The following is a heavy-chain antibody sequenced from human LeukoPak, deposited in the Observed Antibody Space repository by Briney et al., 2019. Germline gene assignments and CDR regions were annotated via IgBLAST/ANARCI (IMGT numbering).Heavy chain of an antibody. V-gene: IGHV3-74*03. CDR2: RDGDGSHS. CDR1: GFTLGNYW. J-gene: IGHJ4*02. CDR3: AYSDHFDT. Sequence: GGSLRLSCAASGFTLGNYWMHWVRQAPGKGLVWVSRRDGDGSHSTYADSVKGRFTISRDNAKNTLYLQMNRLTGEDTAVYYCAYSDHFDTWGQGTLVTVSS. D-gene: IGHD4-17*01.